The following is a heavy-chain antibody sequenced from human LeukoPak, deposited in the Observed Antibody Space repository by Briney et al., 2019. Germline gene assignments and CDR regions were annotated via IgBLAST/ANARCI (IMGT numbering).Heavy chain of an antibody. J-gene: IGHJ6*03. CDR1: GGSISSSSYY. CDR2: INHNEGS. CDR3: ARTPNPIHYYGSGSSQYYYYMDV. V-gene: IGHV4-39*07. Sequence: SETLSLTXTVSGGSISSSSYYWGWIRQPPGTGLEWIGEINHNEGSSYNPSLKSRVTISVDTSKNQFSLKLSSVTAADTAVYYCARTPNPIHYYGSGSSQYYYYMDVWGKGTAVTVSS. D-gene: IGHD3-10*01.